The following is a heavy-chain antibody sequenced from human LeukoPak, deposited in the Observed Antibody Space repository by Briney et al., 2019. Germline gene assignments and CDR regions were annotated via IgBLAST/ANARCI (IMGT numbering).Heavy chain of an antibody. Sequence: SDTLSLTCTVSGGSLSGHFWSWFRRPPGKGLENIGYIHSSGSTNYNPSYKSRVTVSLEMSKNRFSLSLSSVTAAATAVYYCARDPGDTDWYNFDFWGQGILVTVSS. CDR3: ARDPGDTDWYNFDF. CDR2: IHSSGST. V-gene: IGHV4-59*11. CDR1: GGSLSGHF. D-gene: IGHD3-9*01. J-gene: IGHJ4*02.